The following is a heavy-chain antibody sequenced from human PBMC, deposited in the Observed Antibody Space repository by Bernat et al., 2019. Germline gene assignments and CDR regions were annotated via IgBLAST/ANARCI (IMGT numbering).Heavy chain of an antibody. D-gene: IGHD4-17*01. CDR2: IKTKADDGPA. Sequence: EVQLVESGGALVKPGGSLRLSCAASGFNFRNAWMSWFRQAAGKGLEWVGRIKTKADDGPADYAAPVKGRFSILRDDSKNTLFLQMNSLRTEDTAVYYCTTGSLTTATTAEDHWGQGALVTVSS. CDR3: TTGSLTTATTAEDH. J-gene: IGHJ4*02. CDR1: GFNFRNAW. V-gene: IGHV3-15*02.